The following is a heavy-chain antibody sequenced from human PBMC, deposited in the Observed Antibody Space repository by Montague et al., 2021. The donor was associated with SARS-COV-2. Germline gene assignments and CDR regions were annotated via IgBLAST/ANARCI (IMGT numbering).Heavy chain of an antibody. V-gene: IGHV3-30*18. Sequence: SLRLSCAASGFTFSRYGMHWVRQAPGKGLEWVAVISYDGSNKNYADSVRGRFTISRDNSKNTLYLQMNSLRAEDTAVYYCAKDQDIGYSSGWPYYYYGMDVWDQGTTVTVSS. D-gene: IGHD6-19*01. CDR3: AKDQDIGYSSGWPYYYYGMDV. J-gene: IGHJ6*02. CDR1: GFTFSRYG. CDR2: ISYDGSNK.